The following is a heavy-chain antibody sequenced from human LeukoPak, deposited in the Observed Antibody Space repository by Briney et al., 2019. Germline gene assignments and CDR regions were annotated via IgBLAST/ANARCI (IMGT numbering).Heavy chain of an antibody. D-gene: IGHD3-3*01. V-gene: IGHV3-30*02. CDR2: TRYDGSNN. J-gene: IGHJ3*02. CDR1: GFTFSSSD. Sequence: PGGSLRLSCAASGFTFSSSDMHWVRQAPGKGLEWVAFTRYDGSNNYYADSVKGRFTISRDNSKNTLYLQMNSLRPEDTAAYYCAKDTGRRIFGVAYDAFDIWGQGTMVTVSS. CDR3: AKDTGRRIFGVAYDAFDI.